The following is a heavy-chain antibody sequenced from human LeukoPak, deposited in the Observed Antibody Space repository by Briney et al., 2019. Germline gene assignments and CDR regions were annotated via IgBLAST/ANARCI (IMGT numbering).Heavy chain of an antibody. CDR3: ARGPFIRGYGSGGSCYLVTYYFDY. V-gene: IGHV4-34*01. J-gene: IGHJ4*02. D-gene: IGHD2-15*01. Sequence: PSLKSRVTISVDTSKNQFSLKLSSVTAADTAVYYCARGPFIRGYGSGGSCYLVTYYFDYWGQGTLVTVSS.